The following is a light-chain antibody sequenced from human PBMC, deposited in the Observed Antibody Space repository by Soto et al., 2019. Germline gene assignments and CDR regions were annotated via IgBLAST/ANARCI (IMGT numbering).Light chain of an antibody. CDR1: QSVRSS. V-gene: IGKV3-11*01. J-gene: IGKJ4*01. CDR3: KQRSDWPPELT. CDR2: DAS. Sequence: EIVLTQSPATLTLSPGDRATLSCRASQSVRSSLAWYQQKPGQAPRLLIYDASKRATGITARFSGSASGTDFTLTISSLEPGDFAVYDCKQRSDWPPELTFGGGTKVEIK.